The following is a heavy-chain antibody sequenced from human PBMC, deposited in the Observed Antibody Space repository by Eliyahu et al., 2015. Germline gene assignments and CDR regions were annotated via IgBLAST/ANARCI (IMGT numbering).Heavy chain of an antibody. CDR2: IKSNDDGGTT. D-gene: IGHD5-24*01. CDR1: GFSFSNAW. CDR3: STDLDGRRYYYYGLDV. J-gene: IGHJ6*02. V-gene: IGHV3-15*01. Sequence: EVQLVESGGGSVKSGGSLRLSCAASGFSFSNAWMGWVRQAPGRGLEWIGRIKSNDDGGTTDYAAPVKGRFTISRDDSDDKLYLNMNSLKTEDTAVYYCSTDLDGRRYYYYGLDVWGPGTTVTVS.